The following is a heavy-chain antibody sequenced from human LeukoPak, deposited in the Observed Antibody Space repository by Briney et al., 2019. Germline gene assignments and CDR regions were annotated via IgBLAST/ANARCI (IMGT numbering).Heavy chain of an antibody. Sequence: GGSLRLSCAASGFTFSSYGMHWVRQAPGKGLEWVAVIWYDGSNKYYADSVKGRFTISRDNSKNTLYLQMNSLRAEDTAAYYCAREGPREQVLRYFDWLSNALDYWGQGTLVTVSS. CDR3: AREGPREQVLRYFDWLSNALDY. CDR2: IWYDGSNK. D-gene: IGHD3-9*01. J-gene: IGHJ4*02. CDR1: GFTFSSYG. V-gene: IGHV3-33*01.